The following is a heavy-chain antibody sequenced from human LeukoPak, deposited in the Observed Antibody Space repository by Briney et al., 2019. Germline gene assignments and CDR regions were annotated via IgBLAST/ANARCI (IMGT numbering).Heavy chain of an antibody. CDR1: GYTFTSYG. CDR3: ARYDILTGYYGLVGYYYGMDV. CDR2: ISAYNGNT. J-gene: IGHJ6*02. Sequence: ASVKVSCKASGYTFTSYGIIWVRQAPGQGLEWMGWISAYNGNTNYAQKLQGRVTMTTDTSTSTAYMELRSLRSDDTAVYYCARYDILTGYYGLVGYYYGMDVWGQGTTVTVSS. V-gene: IGHV1-18*01. D-gene: IGHD3-9*01.